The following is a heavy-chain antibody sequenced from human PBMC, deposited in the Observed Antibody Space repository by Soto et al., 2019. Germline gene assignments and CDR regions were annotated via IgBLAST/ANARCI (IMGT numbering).Heavy chain of an antibody. CDR1: GGSISSYY. V-gene: IGHV4-59*08. D-gene: IGHD5-12*01. CDR2: IYYSGST. CDR3: ARHPFSGYDPFDY. J-gene: IGHJ4*02. Sequence: SETLSLTCTVSGGSISSYYWSWIRQPPGKGLEWIGYIYYSGSTNYNPSLKSRVTISVDTSKNQFSLKLRSVTAADTAVYYCARHPFSGYDPFDYWGQGTLVTVSS.